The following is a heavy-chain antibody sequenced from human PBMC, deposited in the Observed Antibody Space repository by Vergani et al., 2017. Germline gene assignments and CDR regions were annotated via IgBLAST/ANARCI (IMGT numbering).Heavy chain of an antibody. Sequence: QVQLVESGGGVVQPGRSLRLSCAASGFTFSSYGMHWVRQAPGKGLEWVAVISYDGSNKYYADSVKGRFTISRDNSKNTLYLQMNSLRAEDTAVYYCAKGWGGGTAGGGWGQGTLVTVSS. CDR1: GFTFSSYG. CDR3: AKGWGGGTAGGG. V-gene: IGHV3-30*18. J-gene: IGHJ4*02. D-gene: IGHD1-1*01. CDR2: ISYDGSNK.